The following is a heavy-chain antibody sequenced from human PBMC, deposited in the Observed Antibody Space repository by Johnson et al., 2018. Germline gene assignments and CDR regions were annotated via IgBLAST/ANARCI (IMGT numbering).Heavy chain of an antibody. D-gene: IGHD1-1*01. CDR3: ATNFNWQLFDS. Sequence: EVQLVESGGGLVQPGGSLRLSCAASGFTFRSSAMNWVRQATGKGLEWVALLTSGGGTTKYVGSVKGRFVNARDNSKNTLYLQMNSLRAEDKAVYYCATNFNWQLFDSWGQGPLFTVSS. V-gene: IGHV3-23*04. J-gene: IGHJ4*02. CDR2: LTSGGGTT. CDR1: GFTFRSSA.